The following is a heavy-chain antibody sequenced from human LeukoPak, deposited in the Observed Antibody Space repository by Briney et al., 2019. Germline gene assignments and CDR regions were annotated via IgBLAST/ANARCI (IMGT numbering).Heavy chain of an antibody. D-gene: IGHD1-26*01. V-gene: IGHV1-24*01. J-gene: IGHJ4*02. CDR2: FDPEDGET. CDR3: ATTGSGSYSRRGIDFDY. Sequence: ASVKVSCKVSGYTLTELSMHWVRQAPGKGLEWMGGFDPEDGETIYAQKFQGRVTMTEDTSTDTAYMELSSLRSEDTAVYYCATTGSGSYSRRGIDFDYWGQGTLVTVSS. CDR1: GYTLTELS.